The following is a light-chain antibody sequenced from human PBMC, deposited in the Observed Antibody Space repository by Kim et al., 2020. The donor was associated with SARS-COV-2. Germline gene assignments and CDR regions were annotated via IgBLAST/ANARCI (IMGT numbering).Light chain of an antibody. J-gene: IGLJ3*02. CDR2: LNSDGSH. Sequence: ASVKLTSTLSSGHSSYAIAWHQQQPEKGPWYLMKLNSDGSHSKGDGIPGRFSGSSSGAERSLTISSLQSEDEADYYCQTWGTGIWVFGGGTKLTVL. CDR1: SGHSSYA. CDR3: QTWGTGIWV. V-gene: IGLV4-69*01.